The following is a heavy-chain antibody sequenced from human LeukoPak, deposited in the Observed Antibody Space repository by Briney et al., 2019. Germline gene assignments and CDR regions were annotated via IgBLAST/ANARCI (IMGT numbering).Heavy chain of an antibody. CDR3: ANIAAAGFFGED. CDR1: GGSFSGYY. V-gene: IGHV4-34*01. CDR2: INHSGST. D-gene: IGHD6-13*01. J-gene: IGHJ4*02. Sequence: SETLSLTCAVYGGSFSGYYWSWIRQPPGKGLEWIGEINHSGSTNYNPSLKSRVTISVDTSKNQFSLKLSSVTAADTAVYYCANIAAAGFFGEDWGQGTLVTVSS.